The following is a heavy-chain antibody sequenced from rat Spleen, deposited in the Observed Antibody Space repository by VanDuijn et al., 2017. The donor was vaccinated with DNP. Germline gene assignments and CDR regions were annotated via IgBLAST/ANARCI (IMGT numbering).Heavy chain of an antibody. CDR2: MWTDGDT. V-gene: IGHV2-32*01. J-gene: IGHJ2*01. Sequence: QMQLKESGPGLVQPSQTLSLTCTVSGFLLTTYHVHWVRQTPGKGLEWMGVMWTDGDTSYNSVLKSRLSINRDTSRGQVFLKMNSLQTEDTAIYFCTRALYYSDYWGLGVMVTVSS. D-gene: IGHD1-1*01. CDR3: TRALYYSDY. CDR1: GFLLTTYH.